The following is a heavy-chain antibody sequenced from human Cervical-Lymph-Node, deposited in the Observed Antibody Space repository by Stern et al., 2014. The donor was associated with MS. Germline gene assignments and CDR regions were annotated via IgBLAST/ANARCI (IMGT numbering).Heavy chain of an antibody. D-gene: IGHD6-6*01. V-gene: IGHV1-69*01. J-gene: IGHJ6*02. CDR3: ARGGSSSYYLGDHYYAMDV. Sequence: QVQLVQSGAEVKKPGSSVKVSCKASGGTFSNYAISWVRQAPGQGPEWMGGIISIFEAANYAQKFQGRVTITADDSRSTTYMEVRSLRSDDTAVYYCARGGSSSYYLGDHYYAMDVWGQGTTVTVSS. CDR2: IISIFEAA. CDR1: GGTFSNYA.